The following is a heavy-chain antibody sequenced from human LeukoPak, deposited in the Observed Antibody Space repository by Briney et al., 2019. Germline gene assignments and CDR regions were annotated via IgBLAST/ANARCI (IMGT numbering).Heavy chain of an antibody. Sequence: ASVKVSCKASGYTFTGYYMHWVRQAPGQGLEWMGWINPNSGGTNYAQKFQGRVTMTRDTSISTAYMELSRLRSDDTAVYYCARDWSYYDILTGYYAQGNWFDPWGQETLVTVSS. CDR1: GYTFTGYY. V-gene: IGHV1-2*02. CDR3: ARDWSYYDILTGYYAQGNWFDP. J-gene: IGHJ5*02. CDR2: INPNSGGT. D-gene: IGHD3-9*01.